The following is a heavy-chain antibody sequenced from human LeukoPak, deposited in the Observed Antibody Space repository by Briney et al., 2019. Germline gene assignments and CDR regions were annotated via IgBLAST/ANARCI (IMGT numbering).Heavy chain of an antibody. D-gene: IGHD6-13*01. J-gene: IGHJ4*02. V-gene: IGHV3-23*01. CDR2: ISGSGGST. Sequence: GGSLRLSCAASGFTFSSYAMSWVRQAPGKRLEWVSAISGSGGSTYYADSVKGRFTISRDNSKNTLYLQMNSQRAEDTAVYYCAKKFRDVAAAGTCYFDYWGQGTLVTVSS. CDR3: AKKFRDVAAAGTCYFDY. CDR1: GFTFSSYA.